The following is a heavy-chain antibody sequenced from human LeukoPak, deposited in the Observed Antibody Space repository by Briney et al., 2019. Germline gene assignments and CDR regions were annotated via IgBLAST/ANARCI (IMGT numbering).Heavy chain of an antibody. D-gene: IGHD2-21*02. Sequence: SETLSLTCTVSGGSISSYYWSWIRQPPGKGLEWIGYIYYSGSTNYNPSLKSRVTISVDTSKNHFSLKLSSVTAADTAVYYCARGYCGGDCYLYYFDYWGQGTLVTVSS. CDR2: IYYSGST. V-gene: IGHV4-59*08. CDR1: GGSISSYY. J-gene: IGHJ4*02. CDR3: ARGYCGGDCYLYYFDY.